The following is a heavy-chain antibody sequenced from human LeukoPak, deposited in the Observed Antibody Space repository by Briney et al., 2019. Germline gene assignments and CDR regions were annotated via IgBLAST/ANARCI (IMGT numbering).Heavy chain of an antibody. CDR2: INHSGST. D-gene: IGHD4-17*01. CDR3: ASGPFTTVTTSGSFWDY. CDR1: GGSFSGYY. J-gene: IGHJ4*02. Sequence: SETLSLTCAVYGGSFSGYYWSWIRQPPGKGLEWIGEINHSGSTNYNPSLKSRVTISVDTSKNQFSLKLSSVTAADTAVYYCASGPFTTVTTSGSFWDYWGQGTLVTVSS. V-gene: IGHV4-34*01.